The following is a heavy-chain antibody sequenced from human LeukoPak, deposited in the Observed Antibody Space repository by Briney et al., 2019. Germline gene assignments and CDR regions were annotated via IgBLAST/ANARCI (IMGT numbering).Heavy chain of an antibody. CDR2: INPNSGGT. D-gene: IGHD2-15*01. CDR1: GYTFTGYY. CDR3: AKGTLGYCSGGSCYPFDY. V-gene: IGHV1-2*02. J-gene: IGHJ4*02. Sequence: ASVKVSCKASGYTFTGYYMHWVRQAPGQGLEWMGWINPNSGGTNYAQKFQGRVTMTRDTSISTAYMELSRLRSDDTAVYYCAKGTLGYCSGGSCYPFDYWGQGTLVTVSS.